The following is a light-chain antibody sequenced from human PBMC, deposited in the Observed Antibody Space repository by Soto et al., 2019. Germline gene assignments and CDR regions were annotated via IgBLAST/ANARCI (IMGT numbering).Light chain of an antibody. CDR2: AAS. J-gene: IGKJ5*01. Sequence: DIQMTQSPSSLSASVGDRVTITCRASQSISSYLNWYQQKPGKAPKLLIYAASSLQSGVPSRFSGSGSGTDFTLTISSLQPEDFAVYYCQQYNSWPITFGQGTRLEIK. CDR1: QSISSY. CDR3: QQYNSWPIT. V-gene: IGKV1-39*01.